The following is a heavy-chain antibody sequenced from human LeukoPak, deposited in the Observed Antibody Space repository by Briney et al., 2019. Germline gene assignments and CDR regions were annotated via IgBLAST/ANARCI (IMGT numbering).Heavy chain of an antibody. J-gene: IGHJ4*02. CDR3: ARELRGYCSTTSCPFGY. Sequence: GGSLTLSCAASGFPVSNNYMSWVRQAPGKGLEWVSVIFSADNTGSAYYADSVKGRFSISRDHSKNTLYLQMNSLRAEDTAVYYCARELRGYCSTTSCPFGYWGQGTLVTVSS. CDR1: GFPVSNNY. V-gene: IGHV3-66*02. D-gene: IGHD2-2*01. CDR2: IFSADNTGSA.